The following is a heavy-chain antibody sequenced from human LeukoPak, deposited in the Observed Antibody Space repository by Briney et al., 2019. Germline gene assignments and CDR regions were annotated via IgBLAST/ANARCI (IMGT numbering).Heavy chain of an antibody. CDR3: ARDWGTYFDY. V-gene: IGHV4-31*03. CDR2: IYYSGST. J-gene: IGHJ4*02. D-gene: IGHD7-27*01. Sequence: PSQTLSLTCTVSGGSISSGDYYWSWIRQHPGKGLEWIGYIYYSGSTYYNPSLESRLTMSVDTSKNQFSLHLTSVTAADTAVYYCARDWGTYFDYWGQGTLDTVSS. CDR1: GGSISSGDYY.